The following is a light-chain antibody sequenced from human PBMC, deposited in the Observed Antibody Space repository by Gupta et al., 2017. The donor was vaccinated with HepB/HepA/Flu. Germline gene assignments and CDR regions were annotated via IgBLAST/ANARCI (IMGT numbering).Light chain of an antibody. CDR1: SSNIGDNS. J-gene: IGLJ2*01. V-gene: IGLV1-51*02. CDR2: ENN. CDR3: GTWDTTLTRVV. Sequence: QSVFTHPPSVSAAAGQKVTISCSGSSSNIGDNSVSWYQQHPGAAPKLLIYENNKRPSVIPDRFSGSKSGTSATLAITGLQTGDEADYYCGTWDTTLTRVVFGGGTRLTVL.